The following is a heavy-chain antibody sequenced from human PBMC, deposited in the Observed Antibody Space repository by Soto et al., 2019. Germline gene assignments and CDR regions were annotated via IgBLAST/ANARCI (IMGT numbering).Heavy chain of an antibody. CDR3: ARDLVPAARSGGSYYYYGMDV. V-gene: IGHV3-30-3*01. CDR2: ISYDGSNE. J-gene: IGHJ6*02. CDR1: GFTFSRYS. D-gene: IGHD2-2*01. Sequence: GGSLRLSCAASGFTFSRYSMHWVRQAPGRGLEWVAVISYDGSNEYYADSVKGRFTISRDNSKNTLFLQMNSLRAEDTAVYFCARDLVPAARSGGSYYYYGMDVWGQGTTVTVSS.